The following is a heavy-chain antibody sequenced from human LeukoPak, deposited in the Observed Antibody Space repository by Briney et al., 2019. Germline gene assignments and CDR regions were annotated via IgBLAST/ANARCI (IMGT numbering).Heavy chain of an antibody. CDR2: IIPIFGAA. CDR1: GGTFSSYA. D-gene: IGHD2-8*01. V-gene: IGHV1-69*05. J-gene: IGHJ4*02. CDR3: ARASLLVYYFDY. Sequence: SVKVSCKASGGTFSSYAISWVRQAPGQGLEWMGRIIPIFGAANYAQKFQGRVTITTDESTSTAYMELSSLRSEDTAVYYCARASLLVYYFDYWGQGTLVTVSS.